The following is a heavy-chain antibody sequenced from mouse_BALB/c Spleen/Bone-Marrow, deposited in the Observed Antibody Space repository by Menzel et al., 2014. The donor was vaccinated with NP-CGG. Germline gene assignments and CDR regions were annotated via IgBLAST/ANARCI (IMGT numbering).Heavy chain of an antibody. Sequence: EVKLEESGGGLVQPGGSRKLSCAASGFTFSGFGMHWVRQAPEKGLEWVAYISSGSSTIFHADTVKGRFTISRDNPKNPLFLQMTSLRSEDTAMYYCTRGGNWEDFDYWGQGTTLTVSS. CDR3: TRGGNWEDFDY. CDR1: GFTFSGFG. V-gene: IGHV5-17*02. J-gene: IGHJ2*01. CDR2: ISSGSSTI. D-gene: IGHD4-1*01.